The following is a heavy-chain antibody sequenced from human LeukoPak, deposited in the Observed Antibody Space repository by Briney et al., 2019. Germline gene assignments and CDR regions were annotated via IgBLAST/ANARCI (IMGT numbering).Heavy chain of an antibody. Sequence: PSVKVSCKASGYTFTSYGISWVRQAPGQGLEWMGWISAYNGNTNYAQKLQGRVTMTTDTSTSTAYMELRSLRSDDTAVYYCAITLWFGELTNYFDYWGQGTLVTVSS. CDR1: GYTFTSYG. D-gene: IGHD3-10*01. J-gene: IGHJ4*02. V-gene: IGHV1-18*01. CDR2: ISAYNGNT. CDR3: AITLWFGELTNYFDY.